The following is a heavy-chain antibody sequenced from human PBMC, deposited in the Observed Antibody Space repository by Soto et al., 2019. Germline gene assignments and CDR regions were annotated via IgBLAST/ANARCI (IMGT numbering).Heavy chain of an antibody. CDR1: GYTFTSYA. CDR3: ARADCSSTSCYPGPFDY. Sequence: QVQLVQSGAEVKKPGASVKVSCKASGYTFTSYAMHWVRQAPGQRLEWMGWINAGNGNTKYSQKFQGRVTITRDTSASKAYMELSSLRSEDTAVYYCARADCSSTSCYPGPFDYWGQGTLVTVSS. V-gene: IGHV1-3*01. D-gene: IGHD2-2*01. CDR2: INAGNGNT. J-gene: IGHJ4*02.